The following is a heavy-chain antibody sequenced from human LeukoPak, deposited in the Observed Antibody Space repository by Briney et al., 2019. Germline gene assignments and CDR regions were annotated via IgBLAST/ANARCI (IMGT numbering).Heavy chain of an antibody. CDR1: GFTFSSYS. CDR3: AGARMIAEMDYYYYMDV. V-gene: IGHV3-21*01. CDR2: ISSSSSYI. Sequence: PGGSLRLSCAASGFTFSSYSMNWVRQAPGKGLEWVSSISSSSSYIYYADSVKGRFTISRDNAKNSLYLQMNSLRAEDTAVYYCAGARMIAEMDYYYYMDVWGKGTTVTVSS. D-gene: IGHD3-22*01. J-gene: IGHJ6*03.